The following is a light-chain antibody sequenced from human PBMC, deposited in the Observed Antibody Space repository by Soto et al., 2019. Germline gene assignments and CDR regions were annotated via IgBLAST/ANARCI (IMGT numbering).Light chain of an antibody. CDR3: QQYGGSRT. CDR1: RSVRNNY. CDR2: GAA. V-gene: IGKV3-20*01. Sequence: EAVLTHSPCSVSFSPVHRVTVSCRARRSVRNNYIAWLQQKPGQAPSPLISGAATRATGVPNRYSGSGSGTDFTLTISSLETEDFAVYYCQQYGGSRTFGQGTKVDIK. J-gene: IGKJ1*01.